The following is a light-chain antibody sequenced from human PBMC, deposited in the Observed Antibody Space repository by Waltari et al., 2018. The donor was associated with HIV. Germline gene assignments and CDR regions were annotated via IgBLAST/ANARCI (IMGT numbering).Light chain of an antibody. Sequence: QSALTQPASVSGSPGQSITISCTGANTDLGLYNLVSWYRHHPDKAPQLVIYGVNTRPSGVSDRFSGSKSGNTASLTISSLQAEDEADYYCSSYTNSDILLFGGGTKLTVL. CDR3: SSYTNSDILL. V-gene: IGLV2-14*01. J-gene: IGLJ2*01. CDR2: GVN. CDR1: NTDLGLYNL.